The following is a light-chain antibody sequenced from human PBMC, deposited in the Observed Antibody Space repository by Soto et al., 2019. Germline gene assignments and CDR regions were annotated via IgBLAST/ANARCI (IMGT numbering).Light chain of an antibody. Sequence: EIVMTQSPATLSVSPGERATLSCRASQSISSSLAWYQQKPGQAPRLLIYGASTRATGIPARFSGSGSVTEFTLTISGLQSEDFAVYYCQKYNNGPTCTFGQGTKLEIK. V-gene: IGKV3-15*01. CDR2: GAS. CDR1: QSISSS. CDR3: QKYNNGPTCT. J-gene: IGKJ2*02.